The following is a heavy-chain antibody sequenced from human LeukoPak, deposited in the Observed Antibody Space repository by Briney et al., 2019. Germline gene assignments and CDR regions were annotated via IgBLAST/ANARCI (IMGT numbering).Heavy chain of an antibody. D-gene: IGHD6-13*01. V-gene: IGHV3-7*01. CDR1: GFSFTTYW. J-gene: IGHJ6*03. Sequence: GGSLRLSCAASGFSFTTYWMSWVRQAPGKGLEWVANIKQDGSEKYYVDSVKGRFTISRDNAKNSLYLQMNSLRAEDTAVYYCARDRVAAAGTMDYYYYYYMDVWGKGTTVTVSS. CDR2: IKQDGSEK. CDR3: ARDRVAAAGTMDYYYYYYMDV.